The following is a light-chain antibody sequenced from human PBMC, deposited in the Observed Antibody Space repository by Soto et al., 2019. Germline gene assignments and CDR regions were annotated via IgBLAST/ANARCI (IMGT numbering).Light chain of an antibody. CDR3: QTWRTAIHVV. J-gene: IGLJ2*01. V-gene: IGLV4-69*01. CDR1: SGHSSYA. Sequence: QLVLTQSPSASASLGASVKLTCTLSSGHSSYAIAWHQQQPEKGPRYLMKLDSDGSHTKGDAIPDRFSGSSSGAERYLTISSLQSEEEADYYCQTWRTAIHVVFGGGTKLTVL. CDR2: LDSDGSH.